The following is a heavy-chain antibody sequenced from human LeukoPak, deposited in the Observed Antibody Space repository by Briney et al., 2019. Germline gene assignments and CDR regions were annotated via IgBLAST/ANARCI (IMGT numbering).Heavy chain of an antibody. CDR3: ARDCSGASCYSGDAFDI. D-gene: IGHD2-15*01. CDR2: IYYSGST. CDR1: GGSISSGGYY. V-gene: IGHV4-31*03. J-gene: IGHJ3*02. Sequence: PSQTLSLTCTVSGGSISSGGYYWSWIRQHPGKGLEWIGYIYYSGSTYYNPSLKRRVPISVATSKPPLSLKLSSVTAADTAVYYCARDCSGASCYSGDAFDIWGQGTMVTVSS.